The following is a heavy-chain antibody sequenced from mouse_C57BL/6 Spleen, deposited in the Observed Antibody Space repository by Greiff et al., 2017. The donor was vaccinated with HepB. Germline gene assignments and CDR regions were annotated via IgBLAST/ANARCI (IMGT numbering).Heavy chain of an antibody. D-gene: IGHD1-1*01. CDR3: ASITTGEGY. CDR1: GFTIKNTY. Sequence: EVQLQQSVAELVRPGASVKLSCTASGFTIKNTYMHWVKQRPEQGLEWIGSIDPADGNTKYAPKFQGKATITADTSSNTAYLQLSSLTSEDTAIYYCASITTGEGYWGQGTTLTVSS. V-gene: IGHV14-3*01. J-gene: IGHJ2*01. CDR2: IDPADGNT.